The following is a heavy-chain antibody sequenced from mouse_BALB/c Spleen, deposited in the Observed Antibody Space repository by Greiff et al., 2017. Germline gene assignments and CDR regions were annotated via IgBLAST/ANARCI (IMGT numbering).Heavy chain of an antibody. CDR1: GYSITSDYA. V-gene: IGHV3-2*02. J-gene: IGHJ1*01. Sequence: EVQLQQSGPGLVKPSQSLSLTCTVTGYSITSDYAWNWIRQFPGNKLEWMGYISYSGSTSYNPSLKSRISITRDTSKNQFFLQLNSVTTEDTATYYCARCYYGTGFDVWGAGTTVTVSS. CDR3: ARCYYGTGFDV. D-gene: IGHD1-1*01. CDR2: ISYSGST.